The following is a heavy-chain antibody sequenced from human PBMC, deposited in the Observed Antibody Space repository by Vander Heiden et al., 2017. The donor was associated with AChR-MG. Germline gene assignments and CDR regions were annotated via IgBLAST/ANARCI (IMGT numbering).Heavy chain of an antibody. J-gene: IGHJ4*02. CDR2: INAGRGNT. V-gene: IGHV1-3*01. D-gene: IGHD1-26*01. CDR1: GYTFTDYT. CDR3: AREADVVGAAHFEY. Sequence: QLQLVQSGAEVKKPGASVKVSCKASGYTFTDYTLQWVRQAPGQRLEWMGWINAGRGNTKYAQKFQGRVTITRDTSASTAYMELSSLRSEDTAVYYCAREADVVGAAHFEYWGQGTLVTVSS.